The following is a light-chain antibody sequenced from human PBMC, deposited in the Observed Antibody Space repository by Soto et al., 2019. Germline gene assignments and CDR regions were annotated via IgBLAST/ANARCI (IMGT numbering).Light chain of an antibody. CDR2: WAS. CDR1: QSVLYSSDNKNY. Sequence: DFVVTQSPDSLPVSLGERATINCKSSQSVLYSSDNKNYLAWYQQKPGQPPKLLIYWASTREYGVPDRFSGSGSGTDFTLTINSLQAEDVAVYYCQQYYSSPLTFGGGTKVEIK. CDR3: QQYYSSPLT. J-gene: IGKJ4*01. V-gene: IGKV4-1*01.